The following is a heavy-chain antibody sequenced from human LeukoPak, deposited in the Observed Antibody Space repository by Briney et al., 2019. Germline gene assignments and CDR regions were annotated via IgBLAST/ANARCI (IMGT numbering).Heavy chain of an antibody. CDR3: ARGPGCTIVGATTTAVCYYYGMDV. D-gene: IGHD1-26*01. V-gene: IGHV3-11*01. Sequence: GGSLRLSCAASGFTFSDYYMSWIRQAPGKGLEWVSYISSSGSTIYYADSVKGRFTISRDNAKNSLYLQMNSLRAEDTAVYYCARGPGCTIVGATTTAVCYYYGMDVWGQGTTVTVSS. CDR1: GFTFSDYY. CDR2: ISSSGSTI. J-gene: IGHJ6*02.